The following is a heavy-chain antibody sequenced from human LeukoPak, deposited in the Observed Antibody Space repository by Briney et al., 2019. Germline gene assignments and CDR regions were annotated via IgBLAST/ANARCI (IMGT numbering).Heavy chain of an antibody. D-gene: IGHD5-24*01. CDR3: AREEATKSRDAFDI. J-gene: IGHJ3*02. V-gene: IGHV1-18*01. Sequence: ASVKVSCKASGYTFTSYGISWVRQAPGQGLEWMGWISAYNGNTNYAQKFQGRVTMTRDTSTSTVYMELSSLRSEDTAVYYCAREEATKSRDAFDIWGQGTMVTVSS. CDR2: ISAYNGNT. CDR1: GYTFTSYG.